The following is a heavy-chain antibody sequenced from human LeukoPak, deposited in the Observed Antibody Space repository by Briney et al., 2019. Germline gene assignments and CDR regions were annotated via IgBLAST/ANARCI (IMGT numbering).Heavy chain of an antibody. V-gene: IGHV3-21*06. CDR1: GFTFSSYN. CDR2: ISSSATYI. J-gene: IGHJ5*02. Sequence: GGSLRLSCAASGFTFSSYNMIWVRQAPGKGLEWVSSISSSATYIYYTDSLKGRFTISRDNAKNSLYLQMNSLRAEDTAVYYCARASLDSSFDPWGQGTLVTVSS. CDR3: ARASLDSSFDP. D-gene: IGHD3-16*01.